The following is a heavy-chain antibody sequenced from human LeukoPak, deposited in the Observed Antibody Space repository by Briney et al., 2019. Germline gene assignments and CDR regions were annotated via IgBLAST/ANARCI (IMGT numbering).Heavy chain of an antibody. CDR1: GGSISSYY. CDR3: ARDSEMATSERYYFDY. V-gene: IGHV4-59*12. CDR2: IYYSGST. Sequence: SETLSLTCTVSGGSISSYYWSWIRQPPGKGLEWIGYIYYSGSTNYNPSLKSRVTISVDTSKNQFSLKLSSVTPEDTAVYYCARDSEMATSERYYFDYWGQGTLVTVSS. J-gene: IGHJ4*02. D-gene: IGHD5-24*01.